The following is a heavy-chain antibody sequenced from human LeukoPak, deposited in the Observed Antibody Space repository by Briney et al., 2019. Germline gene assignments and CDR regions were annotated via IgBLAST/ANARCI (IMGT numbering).Heavy chain of an antibody. J-gene: IGHJ6*02. Sequence: GGSLRLSCAASGFTFSSYWMSWVRQAPGKGLEWVANIKQDGSEKYYVDSVKGRFTISRDNAKNSLYLQMNSLRAEGTAVYYCARVPYDFWSADYYYYGMDVWGQGTTVTVSS. D-gene: IGHD3-3*01. CDR1: GFTFSSYW. CDR2: IKQDGSEK. V-gene: IGHV3-7*01. CDR3: ARVPYDFWSADYYYYGMDV.